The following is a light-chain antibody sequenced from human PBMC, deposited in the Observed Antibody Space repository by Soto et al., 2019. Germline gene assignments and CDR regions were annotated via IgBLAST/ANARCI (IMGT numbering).Light chain of an antibody. Sequence: EILLTQSPCTLSLSPGERATLSCRASQRVSSGYVAWYQQKPGQAPRLLIYGASSSATGIPDSFRASASGTDFTLTISKLEPEDFAVYFCQQYGGSHATTFGQGTRLEIK. CDR3: QQYGGSHATT. CDR2: GAS. CDR1: QRVSSGY. V-gene: IGKV3-20*01. J-gene: IGKJ5*01.